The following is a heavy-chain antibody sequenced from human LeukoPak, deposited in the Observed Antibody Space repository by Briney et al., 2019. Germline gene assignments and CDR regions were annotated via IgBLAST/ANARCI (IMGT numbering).Heavy chain of an antibody. D-gene: IGHD3-22*01. J-gene: IGHJ6*02. CDR3: AKDAYDSSGYYFTYYYYYGMDV. CDR1: GFTFSSYW. Sequence: PRGSLRLSCAASGFTFSSYWMTWVRQAPGKGLEWVSAISGSGGSTYYADSVKGRFTISRDNSKNTLYLQMNSLRAEDTAVYYCAKDAYDSSGYYFTYYYYYGMDVWGQGTTVTVSS. V-gene: IGHV3-23*01. CDR2: ISGSGGST.